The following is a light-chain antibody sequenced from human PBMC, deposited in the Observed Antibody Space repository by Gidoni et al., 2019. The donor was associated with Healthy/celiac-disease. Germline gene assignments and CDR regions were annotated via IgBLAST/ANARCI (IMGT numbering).Light chain of an antibody. CDR1: QSLLHSNGYNY. Sequence: IVMTKSPLSLPVTPGEPASISCRSGQSLLHSNGYNYLDWYLQKPGQSPQLLIYLGSNRASGVPDRFSGSGSGTDFTLQISRVEAEDVGIYYCMQSRQSPFTFGPGTKVDIK. CDR3: MQSRQSPFT. V-gene: IGKV2-28*01. J-gene: IGKJ3*01. CDR2: LGS.